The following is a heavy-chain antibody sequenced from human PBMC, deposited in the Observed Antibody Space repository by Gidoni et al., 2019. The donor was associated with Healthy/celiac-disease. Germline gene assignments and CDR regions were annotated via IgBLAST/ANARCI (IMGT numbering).Heavy chain of an antibody. D-gene: IGHD6-13*01. Sequence: QVQLVESGGGVVQPGGSLRLSCAASGFTFSSYGMHWVRQAPGKGLEWVAFIRYDGSNKYYADSVKGRFTISRDNSKNTLYLQMNSLRAEDTAVYYCAKSRSWQGEHTRGYYMDVWGKGTTVTVSS. CDR1: GFTFSSYG. V-gene: IGHV3-30*02. J-gene: IGHJ6*03. CDR2: IRYDGSNK. CDR3: AKSRSWQGEHTRGYYMDV.